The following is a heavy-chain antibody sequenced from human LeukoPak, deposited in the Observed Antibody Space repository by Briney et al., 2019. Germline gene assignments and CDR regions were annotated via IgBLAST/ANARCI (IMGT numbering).Heavy chain of an antibody. Sequence: SETLSLTCTVSGGSNSSGSYYWSWIRQPAGKGLEWIGRIYTSGSTNYNPSLKSRVTISVDTSKNQFSLKLSSVTAADTAVYHCARVRITMVRGAPVWFDPWGQGTLVTVSS. V-gene: IGHV4-61*02. CDR1: GGSNSSGSYY. CDR2: IYTSGST. D-gene: IGHD3-10*01. J-gene: IGHJ5*02. CDR3: ARVRITMVRGAPVWFDP.